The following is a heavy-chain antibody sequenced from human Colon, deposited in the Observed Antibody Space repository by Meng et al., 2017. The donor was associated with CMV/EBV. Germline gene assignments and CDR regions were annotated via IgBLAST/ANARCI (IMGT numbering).Heavy chain of an antibody. J-gene: IGHJ4*01. CDR1: GFTFSGYG. D-gene: IGHD2-2*01. CDR3: AKALNLVVPAAAYFHS. V-gene: IGHV3-30*02. Sequence: GESLKISCAASGFTFSGYGMHWVRQAPGKGLEWVAFIRYDGSNNYSGGSNKYYADSVKGRFTISRDNSKNTLYLQMNSLRAEDTAVYFCAKALNLVVPAAAYFHSWGNGTLVTVSS. CDR2: IRYDGSNNYSGGSNK.